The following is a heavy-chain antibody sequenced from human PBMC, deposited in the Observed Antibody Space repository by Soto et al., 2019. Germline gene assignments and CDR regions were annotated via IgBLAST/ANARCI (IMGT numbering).Heavy chain of an antibody. V-gene: IGHV3-48*02. J-gene: IGHJ4*02. Sequence: EVQLVESGGGLVQPGGSLRLSCAASGFTFSSYSMNWVRQAPGKGLEWISYITSSSRTIDYADSVKGRFTISRDNAKNSLYLQMDSLRDEDTAVYYCARRYPEGCDYWGQGTLVTVSS. D-gene: IGHD1-26*01. CDR3: ARRYPEGCDY. CDR2: ITSSSRTI. CDR1: GFTFSSYS.